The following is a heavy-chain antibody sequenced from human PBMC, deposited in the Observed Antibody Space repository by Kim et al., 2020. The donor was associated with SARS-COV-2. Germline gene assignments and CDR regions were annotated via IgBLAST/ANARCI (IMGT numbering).Heavy chain of an antibody. J-gene: IGHJ4*02. V-gene: IGHV3-30-3*01. Sequence: GWSLRLSCAASGFTFSSYAMHWVRQAPGKGLEWVAVISYDGSNKYYADSVKGRFTISRDNSKNTLYLQMNSLIAEDTAVYYCSRDRYYGSGTFDYWGQGTLVTVSS. CDR1: GFTFSSYA. D-gene: IGHD3-10*01. CDR2: ISYDGSNK. CDR3: SRDRYYGSGTFDY.